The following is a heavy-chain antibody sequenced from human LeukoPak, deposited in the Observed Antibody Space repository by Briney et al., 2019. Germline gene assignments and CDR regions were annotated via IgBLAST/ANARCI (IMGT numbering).Heavy chain of an antibody. Sequence: ASVKVSCKASGYTFTDYFIHWVRQAPGQGLEWMGWIRPNSGDTHYAQTFQGRVTMTRDTSVSTAHMELSSLRSDDTAMYYCARNYGHNSKYFDFWGQGTLVTVSS. V-gene: IGHV1-2*02. CDR1: GYTFTDYF. D-gene: IGHD4-17*01. CDR3: ARNYGHNSKYFDF. J-gene: IGHJ4*02. CDR2: IRPNSGDT.